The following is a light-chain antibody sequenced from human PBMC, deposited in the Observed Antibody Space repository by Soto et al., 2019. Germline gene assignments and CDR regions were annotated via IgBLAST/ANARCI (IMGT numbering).Light chain of an antibody. CDR1: QSLLNSNGYNY. CDR3: QQYYSFPT. J-gene: IGKJ5*01. V-gene: IGKV2-28*01. CDR2: GAS. Sequence: DIVMTQSPLSLPVTPGEPASISCRSTQSLLNSNGYNYLDCYLQTPGXYPXLLIYGASTRATGIPARFSGSGSGTEFTLTISSLQPDDFATYYCQQYYSFPTFGQGTRLEIK.